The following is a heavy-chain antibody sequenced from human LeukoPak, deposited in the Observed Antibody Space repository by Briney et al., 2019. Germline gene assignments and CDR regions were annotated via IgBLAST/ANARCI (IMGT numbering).Heavy chain of an antibody. Sequence: PGGSLRLSCAASGFTFSSYAMHWVRQAPGKGLEWVSSISSSSSYIYYADSVKGRFTISRDNAKNSLYLQMNSLRAEDTAVYYCARDLTSGGPYNWFDPWGQGTLVTVFS. CDR1: GFTFSSYA. CDR2: ISSSSSYI. CDR3: ARDLTSGGPYNWFDP. V-gene: IGHV3-21*01. J-gene: IGHJ5*02. D-gene: IGHD6-19*01.